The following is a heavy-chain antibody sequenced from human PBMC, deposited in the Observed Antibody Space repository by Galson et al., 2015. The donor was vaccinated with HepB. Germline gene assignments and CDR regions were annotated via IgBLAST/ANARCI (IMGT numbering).Heavy chain of an antibody. CDR1: GYTFTSYG. J-gene: IGHJ6*02. D-gene: IGHD3-3*01. CDR2: ISAYNGNT. Sequence: SVKVSCKASGYTFTSYGISWVRQAPGQGLEWMGWISAYNGNTNYAQKLQGRVTMTTDTSTSTAYMELRSLRSDDTAVYYCARDRAVLRFLEWLLKDYYYYGMDVWGQGTTVTVSS. V-gene: IGHV1-18*04. CDR3: ARDRAVLRFLEWLLKDYYYYGMDV.